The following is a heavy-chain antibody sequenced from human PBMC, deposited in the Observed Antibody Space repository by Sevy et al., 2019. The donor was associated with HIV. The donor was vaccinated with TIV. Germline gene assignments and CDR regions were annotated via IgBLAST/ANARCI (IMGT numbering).Heavy chain of an antibody. D-gene: IGHD2-8*01. CDR3: ARDHCTDGACFRSGYFHY. J-gene: IGHJ4*02. CDR1: GFTFADHA. CDR2: ISFDGRNK. Sequence: GGSLRLSCAASGFTFADHAFHWVRQAPGKGLEWVAIISFDGRNKRLAESVKGRFTISRDDSKNTVYLQMTSLRPEDTAVYYCARDHCTDGACFRSGYFHYWGQGTLVTVSS. V-gene: IGHV3-30*04.